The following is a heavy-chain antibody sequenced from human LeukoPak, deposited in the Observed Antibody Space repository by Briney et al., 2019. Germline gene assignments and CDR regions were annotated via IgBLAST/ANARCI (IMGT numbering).Heavy chain of an antibody. D-gene: IGHD3-10*01. CDR3: AKDVPWLPWFGELIPYFDY. J-gene: IGHJ4*02. Sequence: PGGSLRLSCAASGFTFSSYAMSWVRQAPGKGLEWVSAISGSGGSTYYADSVKGRFTISRDNSKNTLYLQMNSLRAEDTAVYYCAKDVPWLPWFGELIPYFDYWGQGTLVTVSS. CDR2: ISGSGGST. V-gene: IGHV3-23*01. CDR1: GFTFSSYA.